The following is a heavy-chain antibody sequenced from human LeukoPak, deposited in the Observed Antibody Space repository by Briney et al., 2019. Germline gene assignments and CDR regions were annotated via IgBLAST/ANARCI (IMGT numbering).Heavy chain of an antibody. D-gene: IGHD2-2*01. Sequence: PSQTLSLTCAIPGDSVSSNSVTWNWIRQSPSRGLEWLGRTYYRSTWYNDYAVSVRGRITVNPDTSKNQFSLHLNSVTPEDTAVYCCARRLTQYDCFDPWGQGILVTVSS. CDR3: ARRLTQYDCFDP. V-gene: IGHV6-1*01. CDR1: GDSVSSNSVT. J-gene: IGHJ5*02. CDR2: TYYRSTWYN.